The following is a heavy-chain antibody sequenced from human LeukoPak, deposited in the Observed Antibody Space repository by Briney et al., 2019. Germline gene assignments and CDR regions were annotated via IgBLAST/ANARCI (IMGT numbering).Heavy chain of an antibody. CDR3: AKNIRLGYYYGSGSYFDY. D-gene: IGHD3-10*01. CDR2: ISGSGGST. J-gene: IGHJ4*02. Sequence: PGGSLRLSCAASGFTFSSYAMSWVRQAPGKGLEWVSAISGSGGSTYYADSVKGRFTISRDNSKNTLYLQMNSLRAEDTAVYYCAKNIRLGYYYGSGSYFDYWGQGTLVTVSP. V-gene: IGHV3-23*01. CDR1: GFTFSSYA.